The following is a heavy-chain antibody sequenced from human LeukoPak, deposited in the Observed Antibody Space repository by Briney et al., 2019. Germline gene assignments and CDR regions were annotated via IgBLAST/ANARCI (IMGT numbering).Heavy chain of an antibody. CDR3: ARDILAVAGTGYFDS. CDR2: ISFDGSNK. Sequence: GRSLRLSCAASGFTFSSYAMHWVRQAPGKGLEWVAVISFDGSNKYYADSVKGRFTISRDNSKNTLYLQMNSLGAEDTAVYYCARDILAVAGTGYFDSWGQGTLVTVSS. D-gene: IGHD6-19*01. CDR1: GFTFSSYA. V-gene: IGHV3-30-3*01. J-gene: IGHJ4*02.